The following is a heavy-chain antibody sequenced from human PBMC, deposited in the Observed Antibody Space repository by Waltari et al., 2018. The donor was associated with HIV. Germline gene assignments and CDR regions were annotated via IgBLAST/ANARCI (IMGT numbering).Heavy chain of an antibody. CDR1: GFMFKNYA. V-gene: IGHV3-23*01. Sequence: EVQLLESGGDLVQRGGSLKLSCAASGFMFKNYAMSWVRQAPGKGLGWFSGISGSGCSASFRNSVKGRFTISRDNAKNTVYIQMKNMRSDDTAVYFCAKSPPSPTAGKTYWHFDLWGRGTLVTVSS. CDR3: AKSPPSPTAGKTYWHFDL. J-gene: IGHJ2*01. CDR2: ISGSGCSA. D-gene: IGHD6-6*01.